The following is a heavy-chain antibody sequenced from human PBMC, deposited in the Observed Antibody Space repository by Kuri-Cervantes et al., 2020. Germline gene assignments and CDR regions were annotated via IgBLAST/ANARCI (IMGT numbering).Heavy chain of an antibody. CDR2: ISSSSSYI. V-gene: IGHV3-21*01. J-gene: IGHJ4*02. Sequence: GESLKISCAASGFTFGSYSMNWVRQAPGKGLEWVSSISSSSSYIYYADSVKGRFTISRDNAKNSLYLQMNSLRTEDTAVYYCAREDCSSTSCYFDYWGQGTLVTVSS. CDR3: AREDCSSTSCYFDY. D-gene: IGHD2-2*01. CDR1: GFTFGSYS.